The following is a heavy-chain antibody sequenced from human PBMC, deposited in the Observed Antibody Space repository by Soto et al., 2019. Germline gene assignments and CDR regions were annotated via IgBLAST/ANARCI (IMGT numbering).Heavy chain of an antibody. CDR1: GFTFSSYG. CDR2: ISYDGSNK. Sequence: QVQLVESGGGVVQPGRSLRLSCAASGFTFSSYGMHWVRQAPGKGLEWVAVISYDGSNKYYADSVKGRFTISRDNSKNTLYLQMNSLRAEDTAVYYCAKDEVDLVVVPAAPHYYYYGMDVWGQGTTVTVSS. D-gene: IGHD2-2*01. V-gene: IGHV3-30*18. CDR3: AKDEVDLVVVPAAPHYYYYGMDV. J-gene: IGHJ6*02.